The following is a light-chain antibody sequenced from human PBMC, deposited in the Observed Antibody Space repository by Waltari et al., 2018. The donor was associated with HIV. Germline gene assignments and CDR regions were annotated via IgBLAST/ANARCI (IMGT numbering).Light chain of an antibody. V-gene: IGLV2-14*03. CDR1: RSDVGGYTF. CDR2: EVS. Sequence: QSALTQPASVSGSPGQSITISCTGTRSDVGGYTFVSWYQQHPGKAPKLMIYEVSNRPSGVSNRFSGSKSGNTASLTISGLQAEDEADYYCCSYTNSATLVFGGGTKLTVL. CDR3: CSYTNSATLV. J-gene: IGLJ3*02.